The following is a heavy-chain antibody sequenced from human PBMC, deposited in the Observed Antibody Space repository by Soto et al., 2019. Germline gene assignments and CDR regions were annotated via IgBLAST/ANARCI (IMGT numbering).Heavy chain of an antibody. D-gene: IGHD3-22*01. CDR1: GFTFSSYA. CDR3: ARDTYYYDSSGYYYSHYYYGMDV. J-gene: IGHJ6*02. Sequence: GGSLRLSCAASGFTFSSYAMHWVRQAPGKGLEWVAVISYDGSNKYYADSVKGRFTISRDNSKSTLYLQMNSLRAEDTAVYYCARDTYYYDSSGYYYSHYYYGMDVWGQGTTVTVSS. CDR2: ISYDGSNK. V-gene: IGHV3-30-3*01.